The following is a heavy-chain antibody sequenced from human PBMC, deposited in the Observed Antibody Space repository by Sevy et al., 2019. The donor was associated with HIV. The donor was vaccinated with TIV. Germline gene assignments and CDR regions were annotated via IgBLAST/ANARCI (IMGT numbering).Heavy chain of an antibody. J-gene: IGHJ3*01. CDR1: GFSLSTNGVG. Sequence: SGPTLVKPRQTLTLTCTFSGFSLSTNGVGVGWIRQPPGKALEWLAIIYWDDDKPYNPSLKSRLTITKDTSKNQVVLKMTNMDPLDTATYYWARRLVFGYCSIDSCHGWAEDASDVWVQGTMVTVSS. CDR2: IYWDDDK. D-gene: IGHD2-2*01. CDR3: ARRLVFGYCSIDSCHGWAEDASDV. V-gene: IGHV2-5*02.